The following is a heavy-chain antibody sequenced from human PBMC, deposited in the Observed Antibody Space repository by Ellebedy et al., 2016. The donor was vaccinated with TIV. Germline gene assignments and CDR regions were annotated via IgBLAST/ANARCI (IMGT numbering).Heavy chain of an antibody. J-gene: IGHJ4*02. CDR2: ITGGSTAI. Sequence: PGGSLRLSCATSGFTFSNSGMNWVRQVPGKGLEWISYITGGSTAIYYADSVKGRFTISRDNAKNSLYLQMNSLRAEDTAVYYCATEHPRAVGGSGAFDYWGQGILVTVSS. CDR3: ATEHPRAVGGSGAFDY. V-gene: IGHV3-48*04. CDR1: GFTFSNSG. D-gene: IGHD6-19*01.